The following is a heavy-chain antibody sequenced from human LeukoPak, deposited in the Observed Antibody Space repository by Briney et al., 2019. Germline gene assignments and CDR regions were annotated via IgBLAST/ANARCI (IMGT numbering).Heavy chain of an antibody. Sequence: GGSLRLPCSASGFSFSDSYMSWFRLSPEKGLEWIAYITSSGTTTEYADSVEGRFTISRVNAKNSLYLQMNSLRPEDTAVYYCGRDPDYGDPYWGQGTLVTVSS. V-gene: IGHV3-11*01. CDR1: GFSFSDSY. CDR2: ITSSGTTT. D-gene: IGHD4/OR15-4a*01. CDR3: GRDPDYGDPY. J-gene: IGHJ4*02.